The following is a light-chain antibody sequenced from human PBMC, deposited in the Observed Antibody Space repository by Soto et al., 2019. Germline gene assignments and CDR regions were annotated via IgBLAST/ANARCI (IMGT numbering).Light chain of an antibody. CDR2: STN. CDR1: SDSVSTNYY. CDR3: VLYMGSGISV. V-gene: IGLV8-61*01. J-gene: IGLJ3*02. Sequence: QTVVTQEPSFSVSPGGTVTLTCGLSSDSVSTNYYPSWYQQTPGQAPRTLIYSTNTRSSGVPDRFSGSILGNKAALTITGAQAEDESDYYCVLYMGSGISVFGGGTKLTV.